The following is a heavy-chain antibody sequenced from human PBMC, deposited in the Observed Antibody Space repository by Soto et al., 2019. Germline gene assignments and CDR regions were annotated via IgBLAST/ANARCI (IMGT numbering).Heavy chain of an antibody. J-gene: IGHJ4*02. D-gene: IGHD1-7*01. Sequence: PSETLSLTCNASSGSINSFYWSWIRQPAGKGLEWIGRIHSSGTTNYNPSLKSRVTMSVDTSRNQFSLKLTSVTAADTAVYYCARDRIIGTSYSDYWGQGVLVTVSS. CDR1: SGSINSFY. CDR2: IHSSGTT. CDR3: ARDRIIGTSYSDY. V-gene: IGHV4-4*07.